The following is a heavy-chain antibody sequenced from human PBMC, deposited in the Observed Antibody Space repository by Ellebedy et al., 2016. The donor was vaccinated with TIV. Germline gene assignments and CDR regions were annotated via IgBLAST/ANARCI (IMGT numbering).Heavy chain of an antibody. J-gene: IGHJ4*02. D-gene: IGHD6-19*01. Sequence: GGSLRLXCAASGFTFSTYTMNWVRQAPGKGLEWVSSISTRSTYIYYADSVKGRFTISRDNAKNSLSLQMNSLIAEDTAVYFCARAVSGYYDYWGQGTLVPVSS. CDR3: ARAVSGYYDY. CDR1: GFTFSTYT. V-gene: IGHV3-21*01. CDR2: ISTRSTYI.